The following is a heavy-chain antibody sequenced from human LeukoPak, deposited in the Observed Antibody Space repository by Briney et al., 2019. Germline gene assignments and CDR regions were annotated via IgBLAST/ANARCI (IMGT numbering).Heavy chain of an antibody. D-gene: IGHD3-16*01. Sequence: GGSLRLSCAASGFTVSSNYMSWVRQAPGKGLEWVSSISSSSSYIYYADSVKGRFTISRDNAKNSLYLQMNSLRAEDTAVYYCARFRTARWGNDYWGQGTLVTVSS. CDR1: GFTVSSNY. CDR3: ARFRTARWGNDY. V-gene: IGHV3-21*01. J-gene: IGHJ4*02. CDR2: ISSSSSYI.